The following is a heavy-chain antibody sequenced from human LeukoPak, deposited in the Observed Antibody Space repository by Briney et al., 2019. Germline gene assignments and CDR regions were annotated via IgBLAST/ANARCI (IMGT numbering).Heavy chain of an antibody. CDR1: GFTFSSYS. Sequence: GGSLRLSCAASGFTFSSYSMNWVRQAPGKGLEWVSSISSGSSCIYYADSVKGRFTISRDNAKNSLYLQMNSLRAEDTAVYYCARDPIAGAFDIWGQGTMVTVSS. CDR3: ARDPIAGAFDI. CDR2: ISSGSSCI. D-gene: IGHD2-21*01. J-gene: IGHJ3*02. V-gene: IGHV3-21*01.